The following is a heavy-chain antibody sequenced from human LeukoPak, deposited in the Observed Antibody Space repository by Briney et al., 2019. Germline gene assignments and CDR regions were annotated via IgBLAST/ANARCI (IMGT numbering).Heavy chain of an antibody. CDR2: IHPGDSDT. D-gene: IGHD2-8*01. V-gene: IGHV5-51*01. CDR1: GYSFTNYW. CDR3: ARSPFYYFDY. Sequence: GESLKISCKGSGYSFTNYWIGWVRQMPGKGLEWMGIIHPGDSDTRYSPTFQGQVTNSIDKSISTAYLQWSSLKASDTAMYFCARSPFYYFDYWGQGTLVSVPS. J-gene: IGHJ4*02.